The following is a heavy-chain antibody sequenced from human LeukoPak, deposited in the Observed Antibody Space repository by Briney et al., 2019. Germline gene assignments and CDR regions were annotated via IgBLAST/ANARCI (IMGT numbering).Heavy chain of an antibody. J-gene: IGHJ5*02. CDR3: ARGLTGEYNWFDP. V-gene: IGHV4-34*01. CDR2: IDHGGST. CDR1: GGSFSDYY. Sequence: SETLSLTCAVYGGSFSDYYWSWTRQPPGKGLEWIGEIDHGGSTNYNPSLKSRVTISLDSSKNQFSLKLSSVTAADTAVYYCARGLTGEYNWFDPWGQGTLVTVSS. D-gene: IGHD1-14*01.